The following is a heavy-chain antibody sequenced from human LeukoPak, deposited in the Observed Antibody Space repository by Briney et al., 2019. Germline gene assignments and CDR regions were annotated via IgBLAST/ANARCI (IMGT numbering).Heavy chain of an antibody. J-gene: IGHJ3*02. CDR3: ARVRITMVRGVILGAAFGI. Sequence: ASVTVSCKASGYTFTSYDINWVRQATGQGLEWMGWMNPNSGNTGYAQKFQGRVTMTRNTSISTAYMELSSLRSEDTAVYYCARVRITMVRGVILGAAFGIWGQGTMVTVSS. CDR2: MNPNSGNT. D-gene: IGHD3-10*01. V-gene: IGHV1-8*01. CDR1: GYTFTSYD.